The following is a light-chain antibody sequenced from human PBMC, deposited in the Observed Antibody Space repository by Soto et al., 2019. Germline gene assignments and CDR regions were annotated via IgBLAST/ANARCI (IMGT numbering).Light chain of an antibody. CDR1: QSISSY. CDR3: QQSYSTPPT. CDR2: AAS. V-gene: IGKV1-39*01. J-gene: IGKJ5*01. Sequence: DIPMTQSPSSLSASVGDRVTITCRASQSISSYLNWYQQKPGKAPKLLIYAASSLQSGVPSRFSGSGSGTEFTLTISSLQPEDFATYYCQQSYSTPPTFGQGTRLEI.